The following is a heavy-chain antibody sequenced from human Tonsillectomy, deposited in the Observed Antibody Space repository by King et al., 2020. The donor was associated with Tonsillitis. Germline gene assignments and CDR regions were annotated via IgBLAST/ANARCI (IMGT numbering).Heavy chain of an antibody. CDR2: TSYHGSDT. V-gene: IGHV3-30*18. J-gene: IGHJ5*02. CDR1: GFTFSSYG. Sequence: QVQLVESGGGVVQPGRSLRLSCAASGFTFSSYGMHWVRQAPGMGLEWVAFTSYHGSDTNYADSVKGRFTISRDNSKNTVYLQMNSLRAEDTAMYYCAKDQSSSTLGFDPWGQGTLVTVSS. D-gene: IGHD6-6*01. CDR3: AKDQSSSTLGFDP.